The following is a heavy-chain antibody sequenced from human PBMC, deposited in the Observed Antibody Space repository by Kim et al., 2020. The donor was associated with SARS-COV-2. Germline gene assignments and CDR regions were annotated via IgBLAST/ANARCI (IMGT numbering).Heavy chain of an antibody. D-gene: IGHD6-13*01. Sequence: ASVKVSCKASGYSFTSYAINWVRQAPGQGLEWIGWINTYTGNPTYAKGFAGRFVFSLDTSDSTAFLQISSLTAEDTAFYFCAREGSSSWYEGRGDNWGQGTLVTVSS. CDR2: INTYTGNP. J-gene: IGHJ4*02. CDR1: GYSFTSYA. CDR3: AREGSSSWYEGRGDN. V-gene: IGHV7-4-1*02.